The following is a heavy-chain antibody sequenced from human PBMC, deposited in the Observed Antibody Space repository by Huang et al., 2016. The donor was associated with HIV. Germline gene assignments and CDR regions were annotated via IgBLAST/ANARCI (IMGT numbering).Heavy chain of an antibody. V-gene: IGHV3-30*18. CDR1: GFSFSTYG. CDR3: AKDGADEEWDIDY. Sequence: VNMVESGGGSVQPGRSLRLACAASGFSFSTYGLHWVRQAPGKGLEWVAVISYDGSNKYYAHSVKGGFTISRDTSENKVYLQMNSLRHEDTAVYYCAKDGADEEWDIDYWGQGTLVTVSS. CDR2: ISYDGSNK. J-gene: IGHJ4*02. D-gene: IGHD1-26*01.